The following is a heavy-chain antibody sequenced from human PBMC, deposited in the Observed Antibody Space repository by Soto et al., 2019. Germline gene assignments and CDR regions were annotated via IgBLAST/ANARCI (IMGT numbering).Heavy chain of an antibody. CDR1: GGSISSGDYY. Sequence: QVQLQESGPGLVKPSQTLSLTCTVSGGSISSGDYYWTWIRQPPGEGPEWIGYIYYSGSTHYNPSLKSRLTISLDTSKNQFSLKLSSVTAADTAVYYCARVEGYYDRNGYNWFDPWGQGTLVTVSS. D-gene: IGHD3-22*01. CDR3: ARVEGYYDRNGYNWFDP. CDR2: IYYSGST. V-gene: IGHV4-30-4*01. J-gene: IGHJ5*02.